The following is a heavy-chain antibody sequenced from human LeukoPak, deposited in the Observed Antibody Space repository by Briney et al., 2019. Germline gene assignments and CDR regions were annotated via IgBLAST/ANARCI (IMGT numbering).Heavy chain of an antibody. CDR3: ARVGAATFYWYYMDV. CDR1: GLTFSSYS. CDR2: ISSSSSYI. V-gene: IGHV3-21*01. Sequence: GSLRLSCAASGLTFSSYSMNWVRQAPGKGLEWVSSISSSSSYIYYADSVKGRFTVSRDNAKNSLYLQINSLRLGDTAVYFCARVGAATFYWYYMDVWGKGTTVTVSS. J-gene: IGHJ6*03. D-gene: IGHD2-15*01.